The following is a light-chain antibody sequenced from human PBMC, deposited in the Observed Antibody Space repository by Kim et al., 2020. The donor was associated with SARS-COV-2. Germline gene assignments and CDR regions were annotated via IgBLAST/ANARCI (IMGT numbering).Light chain of an antibody. J-gene: IGLJ3*02. CDR3: VLYMGSGIWV. CDR2: STN. V-gene: IGLV8-61*01. CDR1: SGSVSTSYY. Sequence: GGTVTLTCGLSSGSVSTSYYPSWYQQTPGQAPRTLIYSTNTRSSGVPDRFSGPILGNKAALTITGAQADDESDYYCVLYMGSGIWVFGGGTQLTVL.